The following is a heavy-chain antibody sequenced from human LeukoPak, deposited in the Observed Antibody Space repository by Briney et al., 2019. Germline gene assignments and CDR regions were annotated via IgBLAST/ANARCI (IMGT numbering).Heavy chain of an antibody. CDR2: VNSDGSAT. Sequence: GGSLRLSCAASGFIFTKYWMHWVRQAPGKGLVWVSHVNSDGSATSYADSVKGRFTISRDNSKNTLYLQMNSLRADDTAVYYCARDHQVSYFDYWGQGTLVTVSS. CDR1: GFIFTKYW. V-gene: IGHV3-74*01. CDR3: ARDHQVSYFDY. D-gene: IGHD6-6*01. J-gene: IGHJ4*02.